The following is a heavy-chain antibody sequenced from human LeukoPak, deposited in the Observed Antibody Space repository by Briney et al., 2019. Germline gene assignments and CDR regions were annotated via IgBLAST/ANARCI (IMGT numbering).Heavy chain of an antibody. CDR3: ARGISGRDYYYYYYMDV. J-gene: IGHJ6*03. CDR2: MNPNSGNT. V-gene: IGHV1-8*03. Sequence: GASVKVSCKASGYTFPTYDINWVRQAPGQGLEWMGWMNPNSGNTGYAQKFQGRVTITRNTSISTAYMELSSLRSEDTAVYYCARGISGRDYYYYYYMDVWGKGTTVTVSS. CDR1: GYTFPTYD.